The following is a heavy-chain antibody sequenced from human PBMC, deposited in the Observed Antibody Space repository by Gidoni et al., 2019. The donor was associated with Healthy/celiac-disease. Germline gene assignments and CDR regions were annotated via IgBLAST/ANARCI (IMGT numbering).Heavy chain of an antibody. J-gene: IGHJ6*02. D-gene: IGHD6-19*01. Sequence: QVQLVQSGAEVTKPGASVKVSCKASGYTFPGYYMHLVRQAPGQGLEWMGWINPNSGGTNYAQKFQGWVTMTRDTSISTAYMELSRLRSDDTAGYYCARGMYSSGWYEFHYYYYGMDVWGQGTTVTVSS. V-gene: IGHV1-2*04. CDR1: GYTFPGYY. CDR2: INPNSGGT. CDR3: ARGMYSSGWYEFHYYYYGMDV.